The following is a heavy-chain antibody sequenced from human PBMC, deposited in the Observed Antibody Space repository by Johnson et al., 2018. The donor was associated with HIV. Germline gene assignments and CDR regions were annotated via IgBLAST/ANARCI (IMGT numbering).Heavy chain of an antibody. V-gene: IGHV3-7*05. CDR1: GFTFSNYW. Sequence: VQLVESGGGLVQPGGSLRLSCAVSGFTFSNYWMSWVRQAPGKGLEWVANIKQDGSEKYYVDSVKGRFTISRDNVRNSVYLQMNSLRAEDTAVYYCARDRGPSVAAVVFDAFDIWGRGTMVTVSS. CDR3: ARDRGPSVAAVVFDAFDI. J-gene: IGHJ3*02. CDR2: IKQDGSEK. D-gene: IGHD6-13*01.